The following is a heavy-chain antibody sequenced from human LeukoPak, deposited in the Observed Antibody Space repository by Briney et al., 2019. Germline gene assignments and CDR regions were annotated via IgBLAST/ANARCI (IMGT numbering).Heavy chain of an antibody. CDR1: GYTFTSYA. CDR2: ISASKGNT. J-gene: IGHJ4*02. Sequence: ASVKVSCKASGYTFTSYAITWVRQAPGQGLEWMGWISASKGNTNYAQKLQGRVTMTTDTSTTTAYMELRSLRSDDTAVYYCARVRRDNTMNFDYWGQGTLVTVSS. V-gene: IGHV1-18*01. D-gene: IGHD3-22*01. CDR3: ARVRRDNTMNFDY.